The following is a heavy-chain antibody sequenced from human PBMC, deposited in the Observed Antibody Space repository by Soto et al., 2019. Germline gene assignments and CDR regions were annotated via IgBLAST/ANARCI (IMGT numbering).Heavy chain of an antibody. J-gene: IGHJ4*02. V-gene: IGHV3-7*01. D-gene: IGHD3-3*01. Sequence: EEQLVESGGGLVQPGGSLRLSCVVSGVIFGNYWMSWVRQAPGKGPEWVATIKQDGSERFYADSVEGRFTISRDNAKNSLYRQMNSLRDEDTAVYYCARAIYWGQGTLVTVSS. CDR1: GVIFGNYW. CDR3: ARAIY. CDR2: IKQDGSER.